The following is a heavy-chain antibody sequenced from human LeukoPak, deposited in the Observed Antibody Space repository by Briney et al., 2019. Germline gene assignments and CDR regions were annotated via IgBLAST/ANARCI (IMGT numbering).Heavy chain of an antibody. J-gene: IGHJ4*02. Sequence: SETLSLTCTVSGGSISSYYWSWIRQPAGKGLEWIGRIYTSGSTNYNPSLKSRVTMSVDTSKNQFSLKLSSVTAADTAVYYCARGGDTSGYYFYFDHWGQGTLVTVSS. V-gene: IGHV4-4*07. D-gene: IGHD3-22*01. CDR3: ARGGDTSGYYFYFDH. CDR1: GGSISSYY. CDR2: IYTSGST.